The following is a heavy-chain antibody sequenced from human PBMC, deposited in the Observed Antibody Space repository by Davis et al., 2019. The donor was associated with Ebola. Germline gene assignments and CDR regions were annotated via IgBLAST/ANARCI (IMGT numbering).Heavy chain of an antibody. CDR2: IYYSGST. CDR3: ARGGYKNPFDI. CDR1: GGSISSHY. V-gene: IGHV4-59*11. J-gene: IGHJ3*02. Sequence: PSETLSLTCTVSGGSISSHYWSWIRQPPGKGLEWIGYIYYSGSTNYNLSLKSRVAISVDTSKNQFSLKLSSVTAADTAVYYCARGGYKNPFDIWGQGTMVTVSS. D-gene: IGHD5-18*01.